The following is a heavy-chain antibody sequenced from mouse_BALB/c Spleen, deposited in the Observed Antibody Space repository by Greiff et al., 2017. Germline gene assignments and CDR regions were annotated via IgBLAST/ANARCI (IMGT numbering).Heavy chain of an antibody. CDR2: IYPGDGDT. CDR1: GYTFTSYW. D-gene: IGHD2-3*01. CDR3: AREDGYYEGFAY. V-gene: IGHV1-87*01. J-gene: IGHJ3*01. Sequence: QVHVKQSGAELARPGASVKLSCKASGYTFTSYWMQWVKQRPGQGLEWIGAIYPGDGDTRYTQKFKGKATLTADKSSSTAYMQLSSLASEDSAVYYCAREDGYYEGFAYWGQGTLVTVSA.